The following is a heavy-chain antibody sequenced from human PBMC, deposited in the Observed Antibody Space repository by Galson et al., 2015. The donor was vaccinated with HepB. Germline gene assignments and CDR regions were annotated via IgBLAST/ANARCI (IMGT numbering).Heavy chain of an antibody. V-gene: IGHV3-48*01. Sequence: SLRLSCAASGFSFMSHSMNWVRHSPGKGLEWLAYISPCGEKYYADSARGRFTISRDNVKKSMYLHMSSLRVEDTAVYYCARNPASYDYYNMDVWGQGTTVTVS. CDR1: GFSFMSHS. D-gene: IGHD3-3*01. CDR2: ISPCGEK. J-gene: IGHJ6*02. CDR3: ARNPASYDYYNMDV.